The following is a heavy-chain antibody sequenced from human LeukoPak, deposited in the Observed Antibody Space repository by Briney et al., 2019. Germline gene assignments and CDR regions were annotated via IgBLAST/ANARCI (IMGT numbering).Heavy chain of an antibody. V-gene: IGHV4-34*01. J-gene: IGHJ4*02. D-gene: IGHD1-7*01. CDR1: GGSFSGYY. CDR2: INHSGST. Sequence: WETLSLTCAVYGGSFSGYYWSWIRQPPGKGLEWIGEINHSGSTNYNPSLKSRVTISVDTSKNQFSLKLSSVTAADTAVYYCARAGTLTGTTTALFDYWGQGTLVTVSS. CDR3: ARAGTLTGTTTALFDY.